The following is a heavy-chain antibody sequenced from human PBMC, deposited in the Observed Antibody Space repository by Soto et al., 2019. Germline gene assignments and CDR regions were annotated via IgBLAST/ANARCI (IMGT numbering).Heavy chain of an antibody. CDR3: ARGGYYYDILTGYYNRWFDP. Sequence: SETLSLTCAVYGGSFSGYYWSWIRQPPGKGLEWIGKINHSGSTNYNPSLKSRVTISVDTSKNQFSLKLSSVTAADTAVYYCARGGYYYDILTGYYNRWFDPWGQGTLVSVSS. CDR2: INHSGST. CDR1: GGSFSGYY. V-gene: IGHV4-34*01. J-gene: IGHJ5*02. D-gene: IGHD3-9*01.